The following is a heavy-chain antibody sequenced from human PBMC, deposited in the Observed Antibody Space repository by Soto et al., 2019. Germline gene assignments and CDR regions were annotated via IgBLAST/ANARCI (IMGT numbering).Heavy chain of an antibody. D-gene: IGHD2-8*02. CDR1: GFSLTTSGVG. CDR3: ARILTATGGHFDS. Sequence: SGPTLVNPTQTLTLTCSFSGFSLTTSGVGVGWVRQSPEKTLEWLALIFWDDDKRYSPSLRSRLTIAKDTSKNQVVLTLTNVEPVDTATYYCARILTATGGHFDSWGQGALVTVS. V-gene: IGHV2-5*02. CDR2: IFWDDDK. J-gene: IGHJ4*02.